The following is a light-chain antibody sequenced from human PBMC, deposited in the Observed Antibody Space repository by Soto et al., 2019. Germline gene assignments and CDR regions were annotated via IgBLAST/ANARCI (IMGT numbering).Light chain of an antibody. CDR1: RSVDLW. V-gene: IGKV1-5*01. J-gene: IGKJ1*01. CDR3: QEYNGYTGS. Sequence: QMSQYRSNLSAAVGARVTITCRASRSVDLWLAWYQQKPGKAPKLLIYDASSLQSGVPSRFSGSVSGTELNLTISSRHPNPFEPYYCQEYNGYTGSFALGTKVDIK. CDR2: DAS.